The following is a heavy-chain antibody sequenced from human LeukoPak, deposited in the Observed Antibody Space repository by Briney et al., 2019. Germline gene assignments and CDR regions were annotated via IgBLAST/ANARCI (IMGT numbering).Heavy chain of an antibody. CDR1: GGSISSGDYY. CDR3: ARNDYGDYVPLGYYYYYMDV. J-gene: IGHJ6*03. V-gene: IGHV4-30-4*08. D-gene: IGHD4-17*01. Sequence: PSETLSLTCTVSGGSISSGDYYWRWIRQPPGTGLEWIGYIYYSGSTYYNPSLKSRVTISVDTSKNQFSLKLSSVTAADTAVYYCARNDYGDYVPLGYYYYYMDVWGKGTTVTVSS. CDR2: IYYSGST.